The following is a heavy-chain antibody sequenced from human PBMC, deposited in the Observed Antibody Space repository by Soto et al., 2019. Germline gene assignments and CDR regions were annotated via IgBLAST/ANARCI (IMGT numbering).Heavy chain of an antibody. CDR3: ARVVTNWFDP. Sequence: SETLSLTFTVSGTSISSYYWSWIRQPAGKGLEWFGRIYNGLNTNYNPALKSRVTMSVDTSKNQFSLNLTSVTAADTAVYYCARVVTNWFDPWGQGTLVTVSS. CDR2: IYNGLNT. D-gene: IGHD2-21*01. J-gene: IGHJ5*02. V-gene: IGHV4-4*07. CDR1: GTSISSYY.